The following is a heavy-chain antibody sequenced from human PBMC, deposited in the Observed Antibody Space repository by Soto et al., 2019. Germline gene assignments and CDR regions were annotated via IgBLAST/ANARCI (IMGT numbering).Heavy chain of an antibody. J-gene: IGHJ5*02. CDR1: GGSISSGGYS. CDR3: ARGSAAAAGTGWFDP. D-gene: IGHD6-13*01. V-gene: IGHV4-30-2*01. Sequence: PSETLSLTCAVSGGSISSGGYSWSWIRQPPGKGLEWIGYIYHSGSTYYNPSLKSRVTISVDRSKNQFSLKLSSVTAADTAVYYCARGSAAAAGTGWFDPWGQGTLVTVSS. CDR2: IYHSGST.